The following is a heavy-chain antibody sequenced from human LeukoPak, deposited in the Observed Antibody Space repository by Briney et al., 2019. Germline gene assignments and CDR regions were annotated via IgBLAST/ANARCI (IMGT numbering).Heavy chain of an antibody. CDR2: ISAYNGNT. D-gene: IGHD4-17*01. J-gene: IGHJ6*02. Sequence: GASVKVSCKASGGTFSSYAISWVRQAPGQGLEWMGWISAYNGNTNYAQKLQGRVTMTTDTSTSTAYMELRSLRSDDTAVYYCARDHGVIAYYYGMDVWGQGTTVTVSS. CDR3: ARDHGVIAYYYGMDV. V-gene: IGHV1-18*01. CDR1: GGTFSSYA.